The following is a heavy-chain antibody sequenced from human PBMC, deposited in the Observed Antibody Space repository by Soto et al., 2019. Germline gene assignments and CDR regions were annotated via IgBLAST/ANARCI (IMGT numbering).Heavy chain of an antibody. CDR1: GGSISTYY. V-gene: IGHV4-59*01. CDR2: SYYGGST. D-gene: IGHD6-13*01. Sequence: SETLSLTCTVSGGSISTYYWSWIRQPPGKGLEWIGYSYYGGSTIHNPSLKSRVSISVDRSKNQFSLKVSSVTAADTAVYYCARVGSWNFDYWGQGTLVTAPQ. CDR3: ARVGSWNFDY. J-gene: IGHJ4*02.